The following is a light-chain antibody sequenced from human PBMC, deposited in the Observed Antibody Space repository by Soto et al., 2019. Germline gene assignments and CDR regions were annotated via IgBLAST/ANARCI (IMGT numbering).Light chain of an antibody. CDR2: GAS. CDR1: QSVSSI. J-gene: IGKJ2*01. CDR3: QQYNNWPPTT. V-gene: IGKV3-15*01. Sequence: EIVMTQSPATLSVSPGERATLSCRASQSVSSILAWYQQKPGQAPRLLIYGASTRATGIPARFSGSGSGTEITLTNSSRQSENLTVYYSQQYNNWPPTTLGQGTKLEIK.